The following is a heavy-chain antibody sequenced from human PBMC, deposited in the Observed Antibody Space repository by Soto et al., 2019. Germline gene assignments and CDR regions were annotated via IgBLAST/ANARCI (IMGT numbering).Heavy chain of an antibody. D-gene: IGHD5-18*01. CDR1: GCTFDTYC. V-gene: IGHV5-51*01. J-gene: IGHJ4*02. CDR3: AKLRSNSYGYQTLLTY. CDR2: IYPGGFDT. Sequence: PGESLKISCPGSGCTFDTYCIGWVRQMPGKGLEWMGIIYPGGFDTRYRQSFEGHLTMSVDKSINTAYLQWTSRQSSDAAEYYCAKLRSNSYGYQTLLTYGGQGTPVTVS.